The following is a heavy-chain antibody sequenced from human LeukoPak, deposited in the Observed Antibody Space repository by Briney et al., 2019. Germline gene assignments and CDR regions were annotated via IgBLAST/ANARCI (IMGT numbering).Heavy chain of an antibody. CDR1: GDSISSYY. CDR2: IYNSETT. Sequence: PSETLSLTCTVSGDSISSYYWSWIRQPPGKVLEWIGYIYNSETTNYNPSLESRVTISEDTSKNQFSLMLTSVTAADTAVYYCARVVYSHYWPEGMDVWGQGTTVTVSS. CDR3: ARVVYSHYWPEGMDV. V-gene: IGHV4-59*01. D-gene: IGHD4-11*01. J-gene: IGHJ6*02.